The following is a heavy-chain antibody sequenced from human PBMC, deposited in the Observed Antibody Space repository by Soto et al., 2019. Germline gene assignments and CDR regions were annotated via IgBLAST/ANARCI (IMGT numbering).Heavy chain of an antibody. Sequence: QVQLVQSGAEVKKPGSSVTVSCKASGGTFSSYAISWVRQAPGEGLEWMGGIIPIFGTADYAQKFQGRVTITADESTSTAYMELSSLRSEDTAVYYCATHMTTVGYGYVMDVWGQGTTVTVSS. D-gene: IGHD4-4*01. J-gene: IGHJ6*02. CDR1: GGTFSSYA. V-gene: IGHV1-69*12. CDR2: IIPIFGTA. CDR3: ATHMTTVGYGYVMDV.